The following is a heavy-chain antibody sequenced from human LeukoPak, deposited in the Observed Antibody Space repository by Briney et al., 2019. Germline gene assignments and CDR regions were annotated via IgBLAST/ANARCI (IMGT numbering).Heavy chain of an antibody. D-gene: IGHD2-21*02. CDR1: GFIFSNYW. CDR3: AGVGSNCGGDCYPYAFDV. CDR2: INSDGSST. J-gene: IGHJ3*01. V-gene: IGHV3-74*01. Sequence: QPGGSLRLSCAASGFIFSNYWMYWVRQAPGRGLVRVSHINSDGSSTTYADSVKGRFTVSRDNAKNMLYLEMNSLSAEDTAVYYCAGVGSNCGGDCYPYAFDVWGQGTVVTVSS.